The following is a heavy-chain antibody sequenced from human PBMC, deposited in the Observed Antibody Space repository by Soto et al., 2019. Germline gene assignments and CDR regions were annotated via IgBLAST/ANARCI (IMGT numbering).Heavy chain of an antibody. V-gene: IGHV4-39*01. CDR3: ATSNWFDP. J-gene: IGHJ5*02. Sequence: QLQLQESGPGLVKPSETLSLTCTVSGGSISSRGYYWGWIRQPPGKGLEWIGTIYYSWSTYYNPSLKSRVTISVDTSKNQFSLKLSSVTAADTAVYDCATSNWFDPWGQGTLVTFSS. CDR2: IYYSWST. CDR1: GGSISSRGYY.